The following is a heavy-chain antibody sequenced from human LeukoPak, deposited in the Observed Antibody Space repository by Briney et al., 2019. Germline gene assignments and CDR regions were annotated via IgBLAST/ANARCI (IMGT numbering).Heavy chain of an antibody. CDR3: TRDPAYYLRYGYFDY. J-gene: IGHJ4*03. Sequence: TGGSLRLSCAASGFTFSRYSMNWVRQAPGKGLEWVSSVSESSTYTYYADSVKGRFTISRDNAKNSVYLQMNNLRAADTALYYCTRDPAYYLRYGYFDYWGQGILVTVSS. D-gene: IGHD1-26*01. CDR2: VSESSTYT. V-gene: IGHV3-21*01. CDR1: GFTFSRYS.